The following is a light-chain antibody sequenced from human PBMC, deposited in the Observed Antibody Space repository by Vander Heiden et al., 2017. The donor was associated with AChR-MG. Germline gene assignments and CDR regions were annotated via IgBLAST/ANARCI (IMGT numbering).Light chain of an antibody. V-gene: IGLV3-1*01. J-gene: IGLJ1*01. CDR3: QVWDSDTDV. CDR1: RLSNKY. CDR2: QEN. Sequence: SSDLTQSPSVSVSPGQTATITCSGERLSNKYTSWYHLRPGQSPVLVIFQENLRPSGIPERFSGSNSGNTATLTISGIQSMDDGDYYCQVWDSDTDVFGTGTKVTV.